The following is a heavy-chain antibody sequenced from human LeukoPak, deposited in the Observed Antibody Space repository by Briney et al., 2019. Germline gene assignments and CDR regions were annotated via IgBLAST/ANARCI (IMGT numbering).Heavy chain of an antibody. J-gene: IGHJ4*02. CDR3: ARAASPYYYGSGSYYSRFDY. CDR1: GDSVSSNSAA. D-gene: IGHD3-10*01. V-gene: IGHV6-1*01. Sequence: SQTLSLTCDISGDSVSSNSAAWNWIRQSPSRGLEWLGRTYYRSKWYTDYAVSVKSRISINPDTSQNQFSPQLNSVTPGDTAVYYCARAASPYYYGSGSYYSRFDYWGQGTLVTVSS. CDR2: TYYRSKWYT.